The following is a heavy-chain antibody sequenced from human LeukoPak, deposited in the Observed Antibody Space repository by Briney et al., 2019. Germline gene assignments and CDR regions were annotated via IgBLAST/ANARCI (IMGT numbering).Heavy chain of an antibody. CDR3: ARGPTSTSCLRL. V-gene: IGHV1-69*06. D-gene: IGHD2-2*01. CDR1: GGTFSSYA. J-gene: IGHJ4*02. Sequence: ASVKVSCKASGGTFSSYAISWVRQAPGQGLEWMGGIIPIFGTANYAQKFQGRVTITADKSTSTAYMGLSSLRSEDTAVYYCARGPTSTSCLRLWGQGTLVTVSS. CDR2: IIPIFGTA.